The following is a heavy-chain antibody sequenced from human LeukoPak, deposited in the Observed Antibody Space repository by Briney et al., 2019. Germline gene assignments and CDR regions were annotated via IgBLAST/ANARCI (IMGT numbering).Heavy chain of an antibody. J-gene: IGHJ4*02. CDR1: GFTFSNAC. V-gene: IGHV3-15*01. D-gene: IGHD5-18*01. CDR2: IKGKTDGGTT. Sequence: GGSLRLSCAASGFTFSNACMSWVRQAPGKGLEWVGHIKGKTDGGTTDYAAPVQGRFTISRDDSKNTLFLQMNSLKTEDTAVYYCTTGTWIQLWLADYWGQGTLITVSS. CDR3: TTGTWIQLWLADY.